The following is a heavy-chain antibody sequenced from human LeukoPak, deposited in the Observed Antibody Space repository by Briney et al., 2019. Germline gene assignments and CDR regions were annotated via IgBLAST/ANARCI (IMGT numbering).Heavy chain of an antibody. CDR2: ISAYNGNT. CDR3: ARQRWPINWFDP. D-gene: IGHD5-24*01. CDR1: GYTFTGYY. Sequence: ASVKVSCKASGYTFTGYYMHWVRQAPGQGLEWMGWISAYNGNTNYAQKLQGRVTMTTDTSASTAYMELRSLRSDDTAVYYCARQRWPINWFDPWGQGTLVTVSS. V-gene: IGHV1-18*04. J-gene: IGHJ5*02.